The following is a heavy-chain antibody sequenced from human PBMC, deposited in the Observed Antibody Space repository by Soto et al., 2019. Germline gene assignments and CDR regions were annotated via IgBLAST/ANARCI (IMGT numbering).Heavy chain of an antibody. CDR3: ARDRSFCTNGVCHGRPRPQDLIDY. CDR1: GFTFSSYA. J-gene: IGHJ4*02. D-gene: IGHD2-8*01. CDR2: ISYDGSNK. Sequence: GGSLRLSCAASGFTFSSYAMHWVRQAPGKGLEWVAVISYDGSNKYYADSVKGRFTISRDNSKNTLFLQMNSLRAEDTAVYYCARDRSFCTNGVCHGRPRPQDLIDYWGQGTLVTVSS. V-gene: IGHV3-30-3*01.